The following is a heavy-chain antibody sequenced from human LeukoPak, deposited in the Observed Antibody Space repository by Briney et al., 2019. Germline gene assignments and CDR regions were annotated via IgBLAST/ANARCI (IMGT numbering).Heavy chain of an antibody. V-gene: IGHV4-59*01. CDR2: IYYSGST. D-gene: IGHD6-19*01. Sequence: SETLSLTCTVSGGSTSSYYWSWIRQPPGKGLEWIGYIYYSGSTNYNPSLKSRVTISVDTSKNQFSLKLSSVTAADTAVYYCARVAIAVADDDYWGQGTLVTVSS. J-gene: IGHJ4*02. CDR1: GGSTSSYY. CDR3: ARVAIAVADDDY.